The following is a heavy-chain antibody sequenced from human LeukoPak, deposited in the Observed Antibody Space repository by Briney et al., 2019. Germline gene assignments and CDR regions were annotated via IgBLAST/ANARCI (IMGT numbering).Heavy chain of an antibody. CDR2: ISYDGSNK. CDR1: GFTFSSYA. D-gene: IGHD2-21*01. CDR3: ARALSI. Sequence: PGRSLRLSCAASGFTFSSYAMHWVRQAPGKGLKWVAVISYDGSNKYYADSVKGRFTISRDNSKNTLYLQMNSLRAEDTAVYYCARALSIWGQGTLVTVSS. V-gene: IGHV3-30*01. J-gene: IGHJ4*02.